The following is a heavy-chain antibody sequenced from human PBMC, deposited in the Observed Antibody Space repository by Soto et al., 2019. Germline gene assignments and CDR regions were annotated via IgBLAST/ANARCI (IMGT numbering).Heavy chain of an antibody. J-gene: IGHJ4*02. CDR2: ITSDTKTI. Sequence: EVQLVESGGDLVQRGGSLRLSCVASGFTFSVYSMNWVRQAPGKGLERFSYITSDTKTIKYADSVKGRFTISRDNAKNSVYLQMNSLRDEDTAVYYCARSVEGHFDYWGQGTVVTVSS. CDR3: ARSVEGHFDY. D-gene: IGHD6-19*01. CDR1: GFTFSVYS. V-gene: IGHV3-48*02.